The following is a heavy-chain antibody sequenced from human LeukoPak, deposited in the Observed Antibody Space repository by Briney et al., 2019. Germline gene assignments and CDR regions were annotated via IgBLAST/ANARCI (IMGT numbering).Heavy chain of an antibody. Sequence: SQTLSLTCTVSGGSISSSSYYWGWIRLPPGKGLEWIGSISYSGSTYYNPSLKSRVTISVDTSKNQFSLKLSFVTAADTAVYYCARLPLGDPSDYWGQGTLVTVSS. J-gene: IGHJ4*02. CDR1: GGSISSSSYY. V-gene: IGHV4-39*01. CDR2: ISYSGST. D-gene: IGHD1-26*01. CDR3: ARLPLGDPSDY.